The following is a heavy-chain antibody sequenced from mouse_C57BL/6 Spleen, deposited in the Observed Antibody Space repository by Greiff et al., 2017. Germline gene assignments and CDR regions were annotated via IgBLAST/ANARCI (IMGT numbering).Heavy chain of an antibody. CDR3: ARDTYYYGSSYGAAMDY. J-gene: IGHJ4*01. Sequence: EVKVVESEGGLVQPGSSMKLSCTASGFTFSDYYMAWVRQVPEKGLEWVANINYDGSSTYYLDSLKSRFIISRDNAKNILYLQMSSLKSEDTATYYCARDTYYYGSSYGAAMDYWGQGTSVTVSS. CDR2: INYDGSST. V-gene: IGHV5-16*01. CDR1: GFTFSDYY. D-gene: IGHD1-1*01.